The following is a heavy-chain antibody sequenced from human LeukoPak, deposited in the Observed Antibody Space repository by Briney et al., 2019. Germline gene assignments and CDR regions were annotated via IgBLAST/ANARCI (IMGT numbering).Heavy chain of an antibody. Sequence: GGSLRLSCAASGFTVSSNYMSWVRQAPGKGLEWVSVIYSGGSTYYADSEKGRFTISRDNSKNTLYLQMNSLRAEDTAVYYCARDGDYYDSSGYGLFDYWGQGILVTVSS. CDR3: ARDGDYYDSSGYGLFDY. J-gene: IGHJ4*02. V-gene: IGHV3-66*02. CDR1: GFTVSSNY. D-gene: IGHD3-22*01. CDR2: IYSGGST.